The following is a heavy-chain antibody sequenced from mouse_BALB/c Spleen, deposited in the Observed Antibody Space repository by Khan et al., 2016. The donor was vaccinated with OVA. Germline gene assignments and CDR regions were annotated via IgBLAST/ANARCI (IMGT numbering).Heavy chain of an antibody. D-gene: IGHD1-1*01. J-gene: IGHJ2*01. CDR2: ISYSGVT. CDR3: ARGNYYGYYFDY. V-gene: IGHV3-2*02. CDR1: GYSITSGYA. Sequence: EVELVESGPGLVKPSQSLSLTCTVTGYSITSGYAWNWIRQFPGNKLEWMGYISYSGVTSYNPSLKSRISITRDTSKNQFFLQLNSLTTEDTATYYCARGNYYGYYFDYGGQGTTLTVSS.